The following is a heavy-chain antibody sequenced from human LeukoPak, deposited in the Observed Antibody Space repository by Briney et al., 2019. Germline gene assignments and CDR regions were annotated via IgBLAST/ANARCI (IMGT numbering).Heavy chain of an antibody. CDR1: GYTFTSYG. CDR3: ARGAPNSGSYALFDY. CDR2: ISAYNGNT. Sequence: GASVKVSCKASGYTFTSYGISWVRQAPEQGLGWMGWISAYNGNTNYAQKLQGRVTMTTDTSTSTAYMELRSLRSDDTAVYYCARGAPNSGSYALFDYWGQGTLVTVSS. V-gene: IGHV1-18*01. D-gene: IGHD1-26*01. J-gene: IGHJ4*02.